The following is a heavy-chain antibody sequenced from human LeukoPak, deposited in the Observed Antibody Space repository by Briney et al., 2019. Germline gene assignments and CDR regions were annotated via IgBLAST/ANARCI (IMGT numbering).Heavy chain of an antibody. CDR1: GFIFNTNA. Sequence: PGGSLRLSCAASGFIFNTNAMTWVRQPPGKGLEWVSTITGSDDSTFYANSVKGRFTISRDNSKNTVFLHMTSLRVEDTAVYYCTKFDYWGQGVLVTVSS. J-gene: IGHJ4*02. V-gene: IGHV3-23*01. CDR3: TKFDY. CDR2: ITGSDDST.